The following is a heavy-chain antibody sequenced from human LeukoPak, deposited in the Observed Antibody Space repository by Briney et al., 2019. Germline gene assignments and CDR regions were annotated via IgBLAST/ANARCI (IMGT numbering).Heavy chain of an antibody. V-gene: IGHV1-8*01. J-gene: IGHJ6*03. CDR2: INPKTGKT. D-gene: IGHD3-22*01. Sequence: ASVKVSCKASGYTFSTSTISWVRLAAGEGLEWMGWINPKTGKTSCAQKFQDRVTMTENTSTSTAYMELSSLRSEDTAVYYCARGLAPYSYEYSGHDPYYYYNMDVWGKGTTVIISS. CDR3: ARGLAPYSYEYSGHDPYYYYNMDV. CDR1: GYTFSTST.